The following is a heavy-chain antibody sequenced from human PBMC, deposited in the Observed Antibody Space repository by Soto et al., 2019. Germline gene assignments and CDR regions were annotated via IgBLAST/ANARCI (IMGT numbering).Heavy chain of an antibody. CDR1: GGSVSSGSYY. V-gene: IGHV4-61*01. J-gene: IGHJ5*02. Sequence: PSETLSLTCTVSGGSVSSGSYYWSWIRQPPGKGLEWIGYIYYSGSTNYNPSLKSRVTISVDTSKNQFSLKLSSVTAADTAVYYCARDRYSSGWYGNWFDPWGQGTLVTVSS. CDR2: IYYSGST. D-gene: IGHD6-19*01. CDR3: ARDRYSSGWYGNWFDP.